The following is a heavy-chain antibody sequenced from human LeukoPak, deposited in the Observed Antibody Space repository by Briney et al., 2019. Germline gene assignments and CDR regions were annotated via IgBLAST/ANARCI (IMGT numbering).Heavy chain of an antibody. J-gene: IGHJ4*02. CDR2: IHYSGST. Sequence: SETLSLTCTVSGGSIISYYWSWIRQPPGKGLEWIGYIHYSGSTQYNPPLKSRVTISVDMSKNQFSLKLSSVTAADTAVYYCARHSIEPGQLVPFDYWGQGTLVTVSS. V-gene: IGHV4-59*08. D-gene: IGHD6-13*01. CDR1: GGSIISYY. CDR3: ARHSIEPGQLVPFDY.